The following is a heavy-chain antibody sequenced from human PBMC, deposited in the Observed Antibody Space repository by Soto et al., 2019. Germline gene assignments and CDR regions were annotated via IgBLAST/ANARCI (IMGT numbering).Heavy chain of an antibody. CDR2: ISGSGGST. J-gene: IGHJ4*02. CDR1: GFTFSSYA. Sequence: PGGSLRLSCAASGFTFSSYAMSWVRQAPGKGLEWASAISGSGGSTYYADSVKGRFTISRDNSKNTLYLQMNSLRAEDTAVYYCAKDLSPPDYYYDSSGYPYYFDYWGQGTLVTVSS. CDR3: AKDLSPPDYYYDSSGYPYYFDY. D-gene: IGHD3-22*01. V-gene: IGHV3-23*01.